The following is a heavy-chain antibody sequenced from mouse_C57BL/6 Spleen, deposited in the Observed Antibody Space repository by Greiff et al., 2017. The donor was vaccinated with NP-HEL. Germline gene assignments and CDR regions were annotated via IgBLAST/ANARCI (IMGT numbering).Heavy chain of an antibody. D-gene: IGHD3-2*02. CDR2: IDPSDSYT. V-gene: IGHV1-69*01. Sequence: QVHVKQPGAELVMPGASVKLSCKASGYTFTSYWMHWVKQRPGQGLEWIGEIDPSDSYTNYNQKFKGKSTLTVDKSSSTAYMQLSSLTSEDSAVYYCAREDSSGYEDWNYFDYWGQGTTLTVSS. J-gene: IGHJ2*01. CDR3: AREDSSGYEDWNYFDY. CDR1: GYTFTSYW.